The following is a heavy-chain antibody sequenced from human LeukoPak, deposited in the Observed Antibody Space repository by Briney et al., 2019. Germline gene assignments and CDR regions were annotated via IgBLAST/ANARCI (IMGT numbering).Heavy chain of an antibody. V-gene: IGHV3-23*01. CDR1: GFAFSSYA. D-gene: IGHD4-17*01. Sequence: GGSLRLSCAASGFAFSSYAMSWVRQAPGQGLQWVSTISGSGGTTYYADSMKGHFSISRDNSKNTLYLQMNSLRAEDMAVYYCAEHYGDYRSAFDIWGQGTMVTVSS. J-gene: IGHJ3*02. CDR3: AEHYGDYRSAFDI. CDR2: ISGSGGTT.